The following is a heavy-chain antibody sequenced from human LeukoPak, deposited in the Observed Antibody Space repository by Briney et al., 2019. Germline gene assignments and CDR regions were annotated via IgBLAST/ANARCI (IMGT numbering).Heavy chain of an antibody. J-gene: IGHJ6*04. D-gene: IGHD3-10*02. CDR1: GFTFSSYG. V-gene: IGHV3-48*04. Sequence: GGSLRLSCAASGFTFSSYGMNWVRQAPGKGLEWVSYISSSGSTIYYADSVKGRFTISRDNAKNSLYLQMNSLRAEDTAVYYCAELGITMIGGVWGKGTTVTISS. CDR2: ISSSGSTI. CDR3: AELGITMIGGV.